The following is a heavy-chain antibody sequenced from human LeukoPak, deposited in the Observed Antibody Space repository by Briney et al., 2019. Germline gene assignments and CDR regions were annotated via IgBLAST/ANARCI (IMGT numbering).Heavy chain of an antibody. V-gene: IGHV1-2*02. CDR1: GGTFISYA. Sequence: ASLKVSCKPSGGTFISYAISWVRPAPGQGLEWMGWINPNSGGTNYTQKFQGRVTMTRDTSISTAYMELSRLRSDDTAVYYCASPTSGGYCSSTSCYVANHSPRYGMDVWGQGTTVTVSS. CDR2: INPNSGGT. CDR3: ASPTSGGYCSSTSCYVANHSPRYGMDV. J-gene: IGHJ6*02. D-gene: IGHD2-2*01.